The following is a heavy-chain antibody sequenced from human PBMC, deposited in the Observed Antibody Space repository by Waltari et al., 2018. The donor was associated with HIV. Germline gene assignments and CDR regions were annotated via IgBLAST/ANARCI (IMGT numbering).Heavy chain of an antibody. CDR3: ARGRDIVATWRDYFDY. CDR1: GFTFSTYS. J-gene: IGHJ4*02. CDR2: ISISSTYI. Sequence: QLVESGGGLVQPGGSLRLSCAASGFTFSTYSMNWVRQAPGKGLEWVSSISISSTYIYYADSVKGRFTISRDNAKNSLYLQMNSLRAEDTAVYYCARGRDIVATWRDYFDYWGQGTLVTVSS. V-gene: IGHV3-21*02. D-gene: IGHD5-12*01.